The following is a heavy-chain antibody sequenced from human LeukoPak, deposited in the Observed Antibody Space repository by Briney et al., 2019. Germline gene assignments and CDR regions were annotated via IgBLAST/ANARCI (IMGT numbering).Heavy chain of an antibody. V-gene: IGHV3-72*01. D-gene: IGHD3-3*01. Sequence: GGSLRLSCAASGXTFSDRYMDWVRQAPGKGQEWVGRIRNKANSHTTEYAAPVKGRFTISRDDLKNSLYLQLNSLKTEDTAVYYCARVGDVIAFDIWGQGTMVTVSS. J-gene: IGHJ3*02. CDR3: ARVGDVIAFDI. CDR1: GXTFSDRY. CDR2: IRNKANSHTT.